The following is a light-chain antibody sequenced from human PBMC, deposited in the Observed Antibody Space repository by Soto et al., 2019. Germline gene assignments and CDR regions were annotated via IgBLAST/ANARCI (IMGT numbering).Light chain of an antibody. CDR1: QPIRIY. CDR3: QQYNTYST. Sequence: IQMTHSPTSMSASVGCRFNISCRASQPIRIYLNWYKQKPGKAPKVLIYAASSLQSGVPSRLSGSGSGTEFTLIISSLQPDDSATYYCQQYNTYSTFGHGTRLEIK. V-gene: IGKV1-16*01. J-gene: IGKJ5*01. CDR2: AAS.